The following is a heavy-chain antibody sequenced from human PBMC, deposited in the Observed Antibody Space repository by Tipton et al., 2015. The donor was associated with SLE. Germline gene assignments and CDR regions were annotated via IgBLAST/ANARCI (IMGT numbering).Heavy chain of an antibody. V-gene: IGHV4-61*01. CDR2: ISYSGST. CDR3: ARVGPERTLDY. J-gene: IGHJ4*02. D-gene: IGHD1-14*01. Sequence: TLSLTCFVSGGSIGSRPYYWSWIRQPPGKGLEWIGHISYSGSTHYNSSLKSRVTMSLDASKKQFSLKVSSVTAADTAVYYCARVGPERTLDYWGQGTLVTVSS. CDR1: GGSIGSRPYY.